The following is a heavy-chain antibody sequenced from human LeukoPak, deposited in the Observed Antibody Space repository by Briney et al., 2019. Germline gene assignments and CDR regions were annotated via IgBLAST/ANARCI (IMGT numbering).Heavy chain of an antibody. CDR1: GFTFSSYG. CDR3: ANIIRKYTSGYYYFDY. D-gene: IGHD6-25*01. CDR2: ISYDGSNK. Sequence: GGSLRLSCAASGFTFSSYGMHWVRQAPGKGLEWVAVISYDGSNKYYADSVKGLFTISRDNSKNTLYLQMNSLRAEDTAVYYCANIIRKYTSGYYYFDYWGQGTLVTVSS. J-gene: IGHJ4*02. V-gene: IGHV3-30*18.